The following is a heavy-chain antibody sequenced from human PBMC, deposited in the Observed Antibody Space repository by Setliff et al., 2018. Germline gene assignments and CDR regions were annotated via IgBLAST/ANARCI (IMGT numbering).Heavy chain of an antibody. Sequence: ASVKVSCKASGYSFNSYYMHWVRQAPGQGPAWMGTINPGGGSTSYAERFQDRITLTRNTSTSTIYMEMSSLTSEDTAMYYCARAGDAAAGRKGVFEYWGQGSLVTV. D-gene: IGHD6-13*01. CDR2: INPGGGST. J-gene: IGHJ4*02. CDR3: ARAGDAAAGRKGVFEY. V-gene: IGHV1-46*02. CDR1: GYSFNSYY.